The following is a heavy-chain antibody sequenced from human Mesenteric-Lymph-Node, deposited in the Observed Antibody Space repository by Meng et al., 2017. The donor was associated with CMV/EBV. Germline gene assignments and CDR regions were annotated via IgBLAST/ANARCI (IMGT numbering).Heavy chain of an antibody. Sequence: SETLSLTCAVYGGSFSGYYWSWIRQPPGKGLEWIGEINHSGSTNYNPSLKSRVTISVDTSKNQFSLKLSSVTAADTAVYYCARAIRFLGGYYYGMDVWGQGTTVTVSS. D-gene: IGHD3-3*01. V-gene: IGHV4-34*01. CDR2: INHSGST. J-gene: IGHJ6*02. CDR3: ARAIRFLGGYYYGMDV. CDR1: GGSFSGYY.